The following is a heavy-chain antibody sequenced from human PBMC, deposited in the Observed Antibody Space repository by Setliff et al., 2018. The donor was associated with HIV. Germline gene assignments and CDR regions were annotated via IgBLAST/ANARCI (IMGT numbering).Heavy chain of an antibody. V-gene: IGHV4-39*01. J-gene: IGHJ2*01. CDR3: ARRTAVAGHWNFDL. CDR1: GGSIISSTYH. CDR2: IYYSGNT. D-gene: IGHD6-19*01. Sequence: SETLSLTCAVSGGSIISSTYHCSWIRQPPGRGLEWIGDIYYSGNTYYNSALKSRVTISVDTSKNQLSLKLSSVTATDTAVYYCARRTAVAGHWNFDLWGRGTLVTVSS.